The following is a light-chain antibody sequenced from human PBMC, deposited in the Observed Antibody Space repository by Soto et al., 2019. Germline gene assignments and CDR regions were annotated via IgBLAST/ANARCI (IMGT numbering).Light chain of an antibody. CDR1: QSVGSSH. J-gene: IGKJ1*01. Sequence: EIVLTQSPGTLSLSPGERATLSCRASQSVGSSHLAWYQQKPGQAPRLLMYAASSRATGIPDRFSGSGSGTDFTLTISRLEPEDFAVYYCLQYGTSPGTFGQGTKVEIK. V-gene: IGKV3-20*01. CDR2: AAS. CDR3: LQYGTSPGT.